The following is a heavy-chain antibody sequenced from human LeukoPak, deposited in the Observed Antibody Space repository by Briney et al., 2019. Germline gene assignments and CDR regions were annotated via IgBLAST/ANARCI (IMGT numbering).Heavy chain of an antibody. CDR1: GFTFSTYS. CDR2: ISRGSSYI. Sequence: GGSLRLSCEASGFTFSTYSMNWVRQAPGKGLEWVSSISRGSSYIYYADSVKGRFTISRDNAKNSLYLQMNTLRAEDTAVYYCARDLVWFGEPKGYYNYMDVWGKGTTVTVSS. V-gene: IGHV3-21*01. D-gene: IGHD3-10*01. J-gene: IGHJ6*03. CDR3: ARDLVWFGEPKGYYNYMDV.